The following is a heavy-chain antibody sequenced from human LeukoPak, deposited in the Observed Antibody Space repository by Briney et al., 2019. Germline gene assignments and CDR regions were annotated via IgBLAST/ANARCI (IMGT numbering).Heavy chain of an antibody. Sequence: ASVKVSCKASGYTFTSYGISWVRQAPGQGLEWMGWISAYNGNTNYAQKLQGRVTMTRNTSISTAYMELSSLRSEDTAVYYCARDGYCSGGSCEDNWFDPWGQGTLVTVSS. J-gene: IGHJ5*02. CDR2: ISAYNGNT. CDR1: GYTFTSYG. V-gene: IGHV1-18*01. CDR3: ARDGYCSGGSCEDNWFDP. D-gene: IGHD2-15*01.